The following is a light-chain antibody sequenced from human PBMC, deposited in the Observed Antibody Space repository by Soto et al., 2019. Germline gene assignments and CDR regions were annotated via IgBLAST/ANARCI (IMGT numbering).Light chain of an antibody. CDR1: QSLPHSDGYHY. CDR3: LQPLQAALT. V-gene: IGKV2-28*01. Sequence: DIVMAQSPLSLPVTPGEPASISCRSSQSLPHSDGYHYLDWYLQKPGQCPQLLIYLGSKRYSAVPDRSSGSGSGTNFTLKIGRVEAYDVGDYCYLQPLQAALTFGPAT. J-gene: IGKJ3*01. CDR2: LGS.